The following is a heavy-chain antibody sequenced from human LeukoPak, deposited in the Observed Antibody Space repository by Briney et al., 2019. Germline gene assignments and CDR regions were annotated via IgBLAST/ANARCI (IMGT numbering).Heavy chain of an antibody. D-gene: IGHD6-13*01. V-gene: IGHV3-21*04. CDR1: GFTFSSYS. CDR2: ISSSSSYI. J-gene: IGHJ4*02. CDR3: AKETAAHYYFDY. Sequence: GGSLRLSCAASGFTFSSYSMNRVRQAPGKGLEWVSSISSSSSYIYYADSVKGRFTISRDNAKNSLYLQMNSLTVDDTAVYYCAKETAAHYYFDYWGQGTLVTVSS.